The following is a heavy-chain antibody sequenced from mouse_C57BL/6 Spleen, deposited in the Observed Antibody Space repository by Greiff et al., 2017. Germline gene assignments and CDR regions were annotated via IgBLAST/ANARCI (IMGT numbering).Heavy chain of an antibody. CDR3: ARVPTVVATDYAMDY. J-gene: IGHJ4*01. Sequence: EVQLQQSGPELVKPGASVKISCKASGYSFTGYYMNWVKQSPEKSLEWIGEINPSTGGTTYNQKFKAKATLTVDKSSSTAYMQLKSLTSEDSAVYYCARVPTVVATDYAMDYWGQGTSVTVSS. D-gene: IGHD1-1*01. CDR1: GYSFTGYY. V-gene: IGHV1-42*01. CDR2: INPSTGGT.